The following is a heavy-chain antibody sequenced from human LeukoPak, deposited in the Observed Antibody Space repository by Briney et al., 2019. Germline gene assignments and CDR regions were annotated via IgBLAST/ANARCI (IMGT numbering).Heavy chain of an antibody. CDR1: GFTFSSYG. CDR3: ARGNYHGMDV. Sequence: PGRSLRLSCAASGFTFSSYGMHWVRQAPGKGLEWVAVIWYDGSKTYYADSVKGRFTISRDNSKNTLYLQMSSLRAEDTAVYHCARGNYHGMDVWGQGTTVTVSS. J-gene: IGHJ6*02. V-gene: IGHV3-33*01. CDR2: IWYDGSKT.